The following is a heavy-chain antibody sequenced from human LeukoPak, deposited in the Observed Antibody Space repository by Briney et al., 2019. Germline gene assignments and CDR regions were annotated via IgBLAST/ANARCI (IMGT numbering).Heavy chain of an antibody. CDR1: GFTFSNYN. CDR2: ISYSSTNI. CDR3: ARAYYYDSSGYFSGY. J-gene: IGHJ4*02. V-gene: IGHV3-21*01. Sequence: GGSLRLSCAASGFTFSNYNMNWVRQAPGKGLEWVSSISYSSTNIYYADSVKGRFTISRDNSKNTLYLQMNSLRAEDTAVYYCARAYYYDSSGYFSGYWGQGTLVTVSS. D-gene: IGHD3-22*01.